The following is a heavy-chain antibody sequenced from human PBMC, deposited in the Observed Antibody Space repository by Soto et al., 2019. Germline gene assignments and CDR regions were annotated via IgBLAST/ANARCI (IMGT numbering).Heavy chain of an antibody. CDR3: AKDSGQIYYYGMDV. Sequence: GGSLRLSCAASGFTFSSYGMHWVRQAPGKGLEWVAVISYDGSNKYYADSVKGRFTISRDNSKKTLYLQMNSLRAEDTAVYYCAKDSGQIYYYGMDVWGQGTTVTVSS. V-gene: IGHV3-30*18. CDR2: ISYDGSNK. J-gene: IGHJ6*02. CDR1: GFTFSSYG.